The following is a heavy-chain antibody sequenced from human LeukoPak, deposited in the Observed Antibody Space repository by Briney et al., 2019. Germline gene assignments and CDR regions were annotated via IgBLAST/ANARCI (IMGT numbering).Heavy chain of an antibody. Sequence: ASVKVSCKASGYTFTSYGISWVRQAPGQGLEWMGWISAYNGNTNYAQKLQGRVTMTTDTSTSTAYMELRSPRSDDTAVYYCARGRPDGYSSSWYRPAPSDYWGQGTLVTVSS. J-gene: IGHJ4*02. CDR3: ARGRPDGYSSSWYRPAPSDY. D-gene: IGHD6-13*01. CDR1: GYTFTSYG. V-gene: IGHV1-18*01. CDR2: ISAYNGNT.